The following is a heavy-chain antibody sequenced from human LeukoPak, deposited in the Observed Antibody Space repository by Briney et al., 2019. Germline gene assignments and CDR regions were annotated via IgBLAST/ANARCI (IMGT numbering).Heavy chain of an antibody. V-gene: IGHV1-69*02. CDR3: ARGWAVGVRAGFDY. D-gene: IGHD1-26*01. CDR1: GGTFSSYT. CDR2: IIPILGIA. J-gene: IGHJ4*02. Sequence: SVKVSCKASGGTFSSYTISWVRQAPGQGLEWMGRIIPILGIANYAQKFQGRVTITADKSTSTAYMELSSLRSEDTAVYYCARGWAVGVRAGFDYWGQGTLVTVSS.